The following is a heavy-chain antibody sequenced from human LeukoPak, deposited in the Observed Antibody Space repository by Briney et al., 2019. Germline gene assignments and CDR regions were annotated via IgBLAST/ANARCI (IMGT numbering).Heavy chain of an antibody. V-gene: IGHV3-11*01. J-gene: IGHJ4*02. CDR2: ISSSGSTI. CDR1: GFTFGDYY. CDR3: ARDLDYYGSSGYQTYYFDY. D-gene: IGHD3-22*01. Sequence: GGSLRLSCAASGFTFGDYYMSWIRQAPGKGLEWVSYISSSGSTIYYADSVKGRFTISRDNAKNSLYLQMNSLRAEDTAVYYCARDLDYYGSSGYQTYYFDYWGQGTLVTVSS.